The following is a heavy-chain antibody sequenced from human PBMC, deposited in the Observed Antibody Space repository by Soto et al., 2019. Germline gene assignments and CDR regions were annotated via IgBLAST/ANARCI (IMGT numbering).Heavy chain of an antibody. CDR1: GYTFTSYY. J-gene: IGHJ3*02. Sequence: GASVKVSCKASGYTFTSYYMHWVRQAPGQGLEWVGIINPSGGSTSYAQKFQGRVTMTRDTSTSTVYMELSSLRSEDTAVYYCSCIAVAGAAFDIWGQGTMVTVSS. V-gene: IGHV1-46*01. D-gene: IGHD6-19*01. CDR3: SCIAVAGAAFDI. CDR2: INPSGGST.